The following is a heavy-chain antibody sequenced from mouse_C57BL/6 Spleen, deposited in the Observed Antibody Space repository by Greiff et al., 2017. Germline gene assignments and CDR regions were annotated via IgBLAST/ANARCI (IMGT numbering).Heavy chain of an antibody. Sequence: VKLVESGAELVRPGASVTLSCKASGYTFTDYEMHWVKQTPVHGLEWIGAIDPETGGTAYNQKFKGKAILTADKSSSTAYMELRSLTSEDSAVYYCTRSYYYGSSYDYFDYWGQGTTLTVSS. CDR2: IDPETGGT. J-gene: IGHJ2*01. D-gene: IGHD1-1*01. CDR1: GYTFTDYE. V-gene: IGHV1-15*01. CDR3: TRSYYYGSSYDYFDY.